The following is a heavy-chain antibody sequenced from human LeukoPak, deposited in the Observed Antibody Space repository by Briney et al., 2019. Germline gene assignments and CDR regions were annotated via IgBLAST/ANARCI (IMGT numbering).Heavy chain of an antibody. CDR1: GGSISSGGYY. Sequence: ASETLSLTCTVSGGSISSGGYYWSWIRQPPGKGLEWIGYIYLSGSTYYNPSLKSRVTISVDRSKNQFSLKLSSVTAADTAVYYCARDRHCSSTSCYTGRDDAFDIWGQGTMVTVSS. J-gene: IGHJ3*02. V-gene: IGHV4-30-2*01. CDR3: ARDRHCSSTSCYTGRDDAFDI. CDR2: IYLSGST. D-gene: IGHD2-2*02.